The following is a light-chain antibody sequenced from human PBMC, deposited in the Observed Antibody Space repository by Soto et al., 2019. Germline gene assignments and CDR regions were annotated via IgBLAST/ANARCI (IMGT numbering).Light chain of an antibody. J-gene: IGLJ3*02. CDR2: NNV. V-gene: IGLV1-44*01. Sequence: QSVLTQAPSVSGTPGQTVTISCSGGNSNIGTNSVNWYQQLPGMAPKLLIYNNVQRPSGVPDRISGSKSGTSASLAISGLQSEDEGQYFCAAWDVSLNGHWLFGGGTQLTVL. CDR3: AAWDVSLNGHWL. CDR1: NSNIGTNS.